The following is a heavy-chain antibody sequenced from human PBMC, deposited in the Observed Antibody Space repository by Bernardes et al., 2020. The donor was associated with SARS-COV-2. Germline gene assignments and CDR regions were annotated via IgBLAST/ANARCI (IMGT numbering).Heavy chain of an antibody. CDR1: GFTFNNVW. V-gene: IGHV3-15*01. D-gene: IGHD3-3*01. CDR3: TTSLRF. CDR2: IKTKTDGGTI. J-gene: IGHJ4*02. Sequence: GGSLRLSRVASGFTFNNVWMSWVRQAPGKGLEWVGRIKTKTDGGTIDYAAPVKGRFTISRDDSKNTFSLQMNSLKSEDTAMYYCTTSLRFWGQGTLVTVSS.